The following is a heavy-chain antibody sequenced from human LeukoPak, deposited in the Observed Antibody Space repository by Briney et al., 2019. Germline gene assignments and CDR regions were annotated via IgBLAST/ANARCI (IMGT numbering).Heavy chain of an antibody. CDR2: ISGSGGNT. D-gene: IGHD3-3*01. CDR3: AKTRVLRFLNNLLFDY. V-gene: IGHV3-23*01. J-gene: IGHJ4*02. Sequence: PGGSLRLSCAASGFTFSSYAMSWVRQAPGKGLEWVSTISGSGGNTYYADSVKGRFTISRDNSKNTLYLQMNSLRAEDTAVYYCAKTRVLRFLNNLLFDYWGQGTLVTVSS. CDR1: GFTFSSYA.